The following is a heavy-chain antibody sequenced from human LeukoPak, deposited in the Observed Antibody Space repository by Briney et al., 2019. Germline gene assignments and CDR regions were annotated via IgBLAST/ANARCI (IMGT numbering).Heavy chain of an antibody. CDR1: GFTFSSYW. D-gene: IGHD1-26*01. J-gene: IGHJ4*02. Sequence: GGSLRLSCAASGFTFSSYWMSWVRQAPGKGLEWVANINQDGSGKYYVDSVKGRFTISRDNAKNSLYLQMNSLRAEDTAVYYCAKDTGIVGATYYFDYWGQGTLVTVSS. CDR2: INQDGSGK. V-gene: IGHV3-7*01. CDR3: AKDTGIVGATYYFDY.